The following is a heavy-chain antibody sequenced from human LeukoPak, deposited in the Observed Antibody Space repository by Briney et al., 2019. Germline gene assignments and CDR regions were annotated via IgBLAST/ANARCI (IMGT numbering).Heavy chain of an antibody. V-gene: IGHV4-34*01. CDR3: AREEVTMIVRYFDY. CDR2: IYHSGST. Sequence: TPSETLSLTCAVYGGSFSGYYWSWIRQPPGKGLEWIGYIYHSGSTYYNPSLKSRVTISVDRSKNQFSLKLSSVTAADTAVYYCAREEVTMIVRYFDYWGQGTLVTVSS. J-gene: IGHJ4*02. D-gene: IGHD3-22*01. CDR1: GGSFSGYY.